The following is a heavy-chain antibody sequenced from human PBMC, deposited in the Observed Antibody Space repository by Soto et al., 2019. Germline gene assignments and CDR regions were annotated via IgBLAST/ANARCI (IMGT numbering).Heavy chain of an antibody. Sequence: GGSLRLSCAASGFTFSSYGMHWVRQAPGKGLEWVAVISYDGSNKYYADSVKGRFTISRDNSKNTLYPQMNSLRAEDTAVYYCAKDLDVTFDYWGQGTLVTVSS. CDR1: GFTFSSYG. D-gene: IGHD1-1*01. CDR3: AKDLDVTFDY. CDR2: ISYDGSNK. V-gene: IGHV3-30*18. J-gene: IGHJ4*02.